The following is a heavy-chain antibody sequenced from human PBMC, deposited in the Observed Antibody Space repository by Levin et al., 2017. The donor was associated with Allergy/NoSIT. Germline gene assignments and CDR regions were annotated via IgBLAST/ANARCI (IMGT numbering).Heavy chain of an antibody. CDR2: IHPPDSET. V-gene: IGHV5-51*01. D-gene: IGHD2-15*01. CDR3: AQTVVVATDVSQYDLGFDV. J-gene: IGHJ6*02. CDR1: GYTFTRYW. Sequence: NLGESLKISCKGSGYTFTRYWVAWVRQAPGKGLEWIGSIHPPDSETRYGPSLEGRITMSVDKSLTTAYLQWSSLEASDRAIYYCAQTVVVATDVSQYDLGFDVWGQGTTVTVSS.